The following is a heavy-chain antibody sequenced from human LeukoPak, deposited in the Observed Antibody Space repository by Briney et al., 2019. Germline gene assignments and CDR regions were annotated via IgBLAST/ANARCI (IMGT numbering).Heavy chain of an antibody. CDR2: IHYTGTT. D-gene: IGHD5-18*01. J-gene: IGHJ4*02. CDR3: ARVVYSYGYPSRFDY. Sequence: SETLSLTCTVSGGSISGSTFYWAWIRQPPGKGLEWIGNIHYTGTTYYNPSLKSRVTISVDTSKNQFSLQLNSVTPEDTAVYYCARVVYSYGYPSRFDYWGQGTLVTVSS. V-gene: IGHV4-39*01. CDR1: GGSISGSTFY.